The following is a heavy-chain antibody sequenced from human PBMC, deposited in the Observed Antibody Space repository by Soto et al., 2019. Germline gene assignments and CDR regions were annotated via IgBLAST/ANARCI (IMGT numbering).Heavy chain of an antibody. CDR2: IFYSGST. Sequence: ETLSLTCTVSGDSISSSNYFWGWIRQPPGKGLEWIGTIFYSGSTYYNPSLKSRVTISVDTSKNQFSLRLISVTAADTALYYCARRYGWLYFDYWGQGSLVTSPQ. CDR3: ARRYGWLYFDY. CDR1: GDSISSSNYF. V-gene: IGHV4-39*01. J-gene: IGHJ4*02. D-gene: IGHD6-19*01.